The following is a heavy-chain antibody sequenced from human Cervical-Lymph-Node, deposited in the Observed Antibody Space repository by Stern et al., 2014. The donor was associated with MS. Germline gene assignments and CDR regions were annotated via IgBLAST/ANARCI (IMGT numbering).Heavy chain of an antibody. D-gene: IGHD6-13*01. CDR3: AKGDAAAGSTFDY. V-gene: IGHV3-9*01. J-gene: IGHJ4*02. Sequence: MQLVQSGGGLVQPGRSLRLSCAASGFTLNDYAMHWVRQAPGKGLEWVSGISWDSGDIGYADSVKGRFTISRDNAKNSLYLQMNSLRFEDTALYYCAKGDAAAGSTFDYWGQGTLVTVSS. CDR2: ISWDSGDI. CDR1: GFTLNDYA.